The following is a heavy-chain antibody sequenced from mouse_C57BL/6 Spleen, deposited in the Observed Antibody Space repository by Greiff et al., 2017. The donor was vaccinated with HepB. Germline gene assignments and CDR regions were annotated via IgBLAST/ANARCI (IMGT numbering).Heavy chain of an antibody. CDR2: ISDVGSYT. CDR1: GFTFSSYA. Sequence: EVKLVESGGGLVKPGGSLKLSCAASGFTFSSYAMSWVRQPPEKRLEWVATISDVGSYTYYPDNVKGRFPISRDNAKNNLYLQMSHLKSEDTAMYYCARLLYFDYWGQGTTLTVSS. J-gene: IGHJ2*01. D-gene: IGHD1-1*01. V-gene: IGHV5-4*03. CDR3: ARLLYFDY.